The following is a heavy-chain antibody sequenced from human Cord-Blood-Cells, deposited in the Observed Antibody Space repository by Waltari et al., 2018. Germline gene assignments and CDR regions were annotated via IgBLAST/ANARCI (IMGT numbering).Heavy chain of an antibody. CDR1: GGTFSSYA. J-gene: IGHJ3*02. CDR2: IIPILGIA. Sequence: QVQLVQSGAEVKKPGSSVKVSCKDSGGTFSSYAITWVRQAPGQGLEWMGRIIPILGIANYAQKFQGRVTITADKSTSTAYMELSSLRSEDTAVYYCARDRGDIVVVVAATTAFDIWGQGTMVTVSS. V-gene: IGHV1-69*09. D-gene: IGHD2-15*01. CDR3: ARDRGDIVVVVAATTAFDI.